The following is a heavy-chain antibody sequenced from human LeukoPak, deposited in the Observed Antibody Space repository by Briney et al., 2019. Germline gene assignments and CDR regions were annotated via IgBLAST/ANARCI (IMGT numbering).Heavy chain of an antibody. V-gene: IGHV4-4*07. CDR3: ASRGSYALMDY. J-gene: IGHJ4*02. D-gene: IGHD1-26*01. CDR1: GGSISSYY. Sequence: SETLSLTCTVSGGSISSYYWSWIRQPAGKGLEWIGRIYNSGSTNYNPSLKSRVTMSVDTSKNQFSLKLSSVTAADTAVYYCASRGSYALMDYWGQGTLVTVSS. CDR2: IYNSGST.